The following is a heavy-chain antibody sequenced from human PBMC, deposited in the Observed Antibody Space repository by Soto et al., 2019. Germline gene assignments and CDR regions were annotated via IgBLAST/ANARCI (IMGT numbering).Heavy chain of an antibody. CDR1: GFTFSSYW. D-gene: IGHD3-22*01. CDR3: ARGDYYDTSGPFSDAFDI. J-gene: IGHJ3*02. CDR2: IKPDGSEK. Sequence: GGSLRLSCAAAGFTFSSYWMSWIRQAPGKGLEWVANIKPDGSEKWYVDSVKGRFTISRDNAKNSLYLQMNSLRAEDTAVYYCARGDYYDTSGPFSDAFDIWGQGTMVTVSS. V-gene: IGHV3-7*02.